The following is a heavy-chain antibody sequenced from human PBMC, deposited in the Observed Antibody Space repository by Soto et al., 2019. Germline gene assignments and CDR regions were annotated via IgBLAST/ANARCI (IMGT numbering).Heavy chain of an antibody. Sequence: SETLSLACTVSGASITFGGYSWSWIRQTPGKGLEWIGYINHLETTFYNPSFESRLTLSIDRAKNQFSLKLHSMSAADRAVYFCARGGGSDSFDYWGQGILVTVSS. CDR2: INHLETT. V-gene: IGHV4-30-2*01. CDR3: ARGGGSDSFDY. J-gene: IGHJ4*02. CDR1: GASITFGGYS. D-gene: IGHD1-26*01.